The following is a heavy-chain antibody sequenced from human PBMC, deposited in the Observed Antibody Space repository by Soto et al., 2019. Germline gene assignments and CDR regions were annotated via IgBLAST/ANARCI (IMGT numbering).Heavy chain of an antibody. J-gene: IGHJ4*02. Sequence: PGGSLRLSCAASGFTFSSYSMNWVRQPPGKGLEWIGSVYYSGSTYYNPSLESRVTISVDKSKNQFSLKLMSLSAADTAVYYCGRLEGLATISYYFDYWGQGALVTVSS. CDR2: VYYSGST. CDR1: GFTFSSYSMN. V-gene: IGHV4-39*01. D-gene: IGHD3-9*01. CDR3: GRLEGLATISYYFDY.